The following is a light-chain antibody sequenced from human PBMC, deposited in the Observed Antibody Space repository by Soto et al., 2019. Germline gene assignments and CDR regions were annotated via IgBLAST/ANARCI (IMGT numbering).Light chain of an antibody. J-gene: IGKJ2*01. Sequence: EAVLTQSPGTLSLSLGERATLSCRASQSVSNSYLAWYQQKPSQAPRLLIYGASSRATGIPDRFSGSGSGTDFTLTISRLEPEDLAVYYCQQYGSSPRTFGQGTKLEI. CDR1: QSVSNSY. CDR3: QQYGSSPRT. V-gene: IGKV3-20*01. CDR2: GAS.